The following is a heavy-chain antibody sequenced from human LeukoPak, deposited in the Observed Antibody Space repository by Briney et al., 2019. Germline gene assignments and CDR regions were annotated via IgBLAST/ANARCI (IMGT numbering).Heavy chain of an antibody. CDR2: INHSGST. D-gene: IGHD2-15*01. Sequence: SETLSLTCAVYGGSFSGYYWSWLRQPPGKGLEWIGEINHSGSTNSNPSLKSRVTISVDTSKNQFSLKLSSVTAADTAVYYCARRLLGYCSCGSCYSGYFQHWGQGTLVTVSS. CDR1: GGSFSGYY. V-gene: IGHV4-34*01. J-gene: IGHJ1*01. CDR3: ARRLLGYCSCGSCYSGYFQH.